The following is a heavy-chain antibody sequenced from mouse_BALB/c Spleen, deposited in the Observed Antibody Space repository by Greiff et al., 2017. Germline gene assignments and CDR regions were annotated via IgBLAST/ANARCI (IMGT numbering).Heavy chain of an antibody. CDR3: AREGYGNYPKCPFAY. D-gene: IGHD2-10*02. Sequence: VQLQQSGAELMKPGASVKISCTATGYTFSSYWIEWVKQRPGHGLEWIGEILPGSGSTNYNEKFKGKATFTADTSSNTAYMQLSSLTSEDSAVYYCAREGYGNYPKCPFAYWGQGTLVTVSA. V-gene: IGHV1-9*01. CDR1: GYTFSSYW. J-gene: IGHJ3*01. CDR2: ILPGSGST.